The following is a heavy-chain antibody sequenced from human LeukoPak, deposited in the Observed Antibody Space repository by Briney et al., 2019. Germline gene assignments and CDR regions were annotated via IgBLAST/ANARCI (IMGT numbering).Heavy chain of an antibody. J-gene: IGHJ4*02. V-gene: IGHV3-33*03. Sequence: PGRSLRLSCAASGFNFSDYGMHWVRQAPGKGLEWVAVIWYDGSDEYYAESVKGRFIISRDNSKNTLFLQMNSLRVDDTAVYYCARQWRSTEGHASWGQGTLVIVSS. CDR1: GFNFSDYG. CDR3: ARQWRSTEGHAS. D-gene: IGHD6-19*01. CDR2: IWYDGSDE.